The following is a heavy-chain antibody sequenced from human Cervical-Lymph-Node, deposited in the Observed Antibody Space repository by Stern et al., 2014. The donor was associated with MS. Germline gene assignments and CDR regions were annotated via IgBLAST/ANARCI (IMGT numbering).Heavy chain of an antibody. J-gene: IGHJ4*02. CDR2: TRSGGSYI. Sequence: EVQLVESGGGLVKPGGSLRLSCAASGFTFSSHSMNCVRQAPGTGLEWVASTRSGGSYIYYADSLKGRCTISRDNAKSSLYLQMNSRRAEDTAVYYCARGRGGNYRYYFDYWGQGTLVTGSS. D-gene: IGHD4-23*01. CDR3: ARGRGGNYRYYFDY. V-gene: IGHV3-21*01. CDR1: GFTFSSHS.